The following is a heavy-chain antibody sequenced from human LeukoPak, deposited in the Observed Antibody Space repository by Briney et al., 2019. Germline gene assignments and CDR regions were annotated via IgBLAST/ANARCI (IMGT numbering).Heavy chain of an antibody. CDR3: ARDLEEQWLVGGFDY. J-gene: IGHJ4*02. CDR1: GFTFSSYA. CDR2: ISYDGSNK. D-gene: IGHD6-19*01. Sequence: GGSLRLSCAASGFTFSSYAMHWVRQAPGKGLEWVAVISYDGSNKYYADSVKGRFTISRDNSKNTLYLQMNSLRAEDTAVYYCARDLEEQWLVGGFDYWGQGTLVTVSS. V-gene: IGHV3-30-3*01.